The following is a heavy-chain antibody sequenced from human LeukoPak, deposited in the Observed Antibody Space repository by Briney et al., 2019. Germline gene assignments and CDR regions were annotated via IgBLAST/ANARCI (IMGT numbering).Heavy chain of an antibody. Sequence: SGGSLSLSCAASGFTFSSYSMNWVRQAPGKGLEWVSSISSSSSYIYYADSVKGRFTISRDNAKNSLYLQMNSLRAEDTAVYYCARDIPLSGYSYGFHWFDPWGQGTLVTVSS. CDR2: ISSSSSYI. CDR1: GFTFSSYS. D-gene: IGHD5-18*01. V-gene: IGHV3-21*01. J-gene: IGHJ5*02. CDR3: ARDIPLSGYSYGFHWFDP.